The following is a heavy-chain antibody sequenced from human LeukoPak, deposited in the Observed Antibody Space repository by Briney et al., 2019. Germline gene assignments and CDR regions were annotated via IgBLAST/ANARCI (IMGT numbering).Heavy chain of an antibody. D-gene: IGHD2-15*01. V-gene: IGHV1-2*02. Sequence: GASVKVSCKASGYTFTGYYMHWVRQAPGQGLEWMGWINPNSGGTNYAQKFQGRVTMTRDTSISTAYMELSRLRSDDTAVYYCARALGYCSGGSCYSVFFNWFDPWGQGTLVTVSS. CDR2: INPNSGGT. CDR1: GYTFTGYY. CDR3: ARALGYCSGGSCYSVFFNWFDP. J-gene: IGHJ5*02.